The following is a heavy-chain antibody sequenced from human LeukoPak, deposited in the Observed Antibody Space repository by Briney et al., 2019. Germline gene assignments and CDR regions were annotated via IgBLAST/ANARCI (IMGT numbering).Heavy chain of an antibody. D-gene: IGHD1-1*01. Sequence: GGSLRLSCAASGFTFSSYGMHWVRQAPGKGLEWVAVISYDGSIKYYADSVKGRFTISRDNSKNTLYLQMDSLRAEDTAIYYCARDWKTNSFDYWGQGTLVTVSS. CDR3: ARDWKTNSFDY. J-gene: IGHJ4*02. V-gene: IGHV3-30*03. CDR1: GFTFSSYG. CDR2: ISYDGSIK.